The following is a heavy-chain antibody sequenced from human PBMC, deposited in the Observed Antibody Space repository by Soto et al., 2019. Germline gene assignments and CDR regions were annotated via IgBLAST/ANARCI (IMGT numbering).Heavy chain of an antibody. V-gene: IGHV3-30-3*01. D-gene: IGHD6-13*01. Sequence: QVQLVESGGGVVQPGRSLRLSCAASGFTFSSYAMHWVRQAPGKGLEWVAVISYHGSNKYYADSVKGRFTISRDNSKNTMYLQMNSLRAEDTGVYYCAGGVGGQQLVVYYFDYWGQGTLVTVSS. CDR3: AGGVGGQQLVVYYFDY. CDR1: GFTFSSYA. J-gene: IGHJ4*02. CDR2: ISYHGSNK.